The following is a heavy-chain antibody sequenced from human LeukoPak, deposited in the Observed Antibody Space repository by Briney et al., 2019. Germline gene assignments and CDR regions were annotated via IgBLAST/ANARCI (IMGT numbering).Heavy chain of an antibody. Sequence: ASLKVSCKASGDTFTGDYMCWGRQAPREGVGWMGWINPNSGGTNYAQKFQGRVTITRDTSISTAYMELSRLRSDDTAVYYCARELRGVPGQRFDPWGQGTLVTVSS. CDR1: GDTFTGDY. CDR3: ARELRGVPGQRFDP. CDR2: INPNSGGT. D-gene: IGHD3-10*01. J-gene: IGHJ5*02. V-gene: IGHV1-2*02.